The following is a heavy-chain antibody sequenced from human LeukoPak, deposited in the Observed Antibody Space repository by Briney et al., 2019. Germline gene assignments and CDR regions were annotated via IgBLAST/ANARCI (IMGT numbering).Heavy chain of an antibody. Sequence: SQTLSLTCTISGDSVSSNSAAWNWIRQSPSRGLEWLGRTYYRSKWYNDYAVSVKGRITINPDTSKNQFSLQLNSVTPEDTAVYYCARNDQIAVAGIFDYWGQGTLVTVSS. CDR3: ARNDQIAVAGIFDY. CDR2: TYYRSKWYN. D-gene: IGHD6-19*01. V-gene: IGHV6-1*01. J-gene: IGHJ4*02. CDR1: GDSVSSNSAA.